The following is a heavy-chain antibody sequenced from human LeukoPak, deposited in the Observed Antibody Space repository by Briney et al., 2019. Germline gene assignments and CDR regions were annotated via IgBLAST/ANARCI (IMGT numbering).Heavy chain of an antibody. CDR1: GYTFTSYD. Sequence: GASVKVSCKASGYTFTSYDINWVRQATGQGLEWMGWMNPNSGNTGYAQKFQGRVTITRNTSISTAYMELSSLRSGDTAVYYCARGGSHCSSTSCYYSHYYYYMDVWGKGTTVTVSS. J-gene: IGHJ6*03. V-gene: IGHV1-8*03. CDR3: ARGGSHCSSTSCYYSHYYYYMDV. D-gene: IGHD2-2*01. CDR2: MNPNSGNT.